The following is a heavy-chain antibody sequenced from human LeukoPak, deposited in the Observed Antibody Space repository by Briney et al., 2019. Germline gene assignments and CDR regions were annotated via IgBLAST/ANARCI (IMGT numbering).Heavy chain of an antibody. J-gene: IGHJ2*01. CDR1: GFFDSQA. CDR2: IRGKDCDVFPAAPVPRTA. Sequence: GGSLRLSCTGSGFFDSQAMAWVRKAPGKGLEWVGGIRGKDCDVFPAAPVPRTAYYAASVEGRFTLSRAMTTLYLQMASLTVEDTVVYYCAKCDSSGFPRMALVLWGRGTRVTVS. V-gene: IGHV3-23*01. D-gene: IGHD3-22*01. CDR3: AKCDSSGFPRMALVL.